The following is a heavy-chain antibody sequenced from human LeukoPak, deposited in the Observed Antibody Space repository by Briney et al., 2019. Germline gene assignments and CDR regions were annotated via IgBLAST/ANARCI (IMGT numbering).Heavy chain of an antibody. V-gene: IGHV3-20*04. CDR3: ARSGTEFCSGGSCFNYYYMDV. CDR1: GFTFDDYG. CDR2: INWNGDST. J-gene: IGHJ6*03. D-gene: IGHD2-15*01. Sequence: GGSLRLSCAASGFTFDDYGMSWVRQAPGKGLEWVSGINWNGDSTSYADSVKGRFTISRDNAKNSLDLQMNSLRAEDTALYYCARSGTEFCSGGSCFNYYYMDVWGKGTTVTISS.